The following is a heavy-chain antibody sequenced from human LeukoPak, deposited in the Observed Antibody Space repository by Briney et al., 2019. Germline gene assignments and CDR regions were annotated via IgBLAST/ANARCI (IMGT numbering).Heavy chain of an antibody. CDR3: ASRFFDY. J-gene: IGHJ4*02. CDR1: GGSFSGYY. Sequence: PSETLSLTCAVYGGSFSGYYWSWIRQPPGKGLEWIGEINHSGSTNYNPSLKSRVTISVDTSKNQFSLKLSSVTAADTAVYYCASRFFDYWGQGTLVTVSS. V-gene: IGHV4-34*01. CDR2: INHSGST.